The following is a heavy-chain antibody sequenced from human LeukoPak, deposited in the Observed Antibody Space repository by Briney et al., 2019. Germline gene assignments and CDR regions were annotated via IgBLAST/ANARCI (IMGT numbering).Heavy chain of an antibody. CDR2: IYYSGTT. D-gene: IGHD6-13*01. CDR3: ARHGGYSSPYLH. V-gene: IGHV4-59*08. Sequence: PSETLSLTCTVSGGSISKYYWSWIRQPPGKGLECMGYIYYSGTTNYNPSLKSRVTISVDTSKNQFSLWLSSVTAADTAVYYCARHGGYSSPYLHWGQGTLVTVSS. J-gene: IGHJ1*01. CDR1: GGSISKYY.